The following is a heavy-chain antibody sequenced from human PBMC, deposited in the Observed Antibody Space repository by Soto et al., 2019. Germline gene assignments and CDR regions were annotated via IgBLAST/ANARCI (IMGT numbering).Heavy chain of an antibody. J-gene: IGHJ4*02. CDR2: ISFYESNK. CDR3: ARENTVGYCSGGSCYYFDY. Sequence: QVQLVESGGGVVQPGRSLRLSCATSGSTFSTYTMHWVRQAPGKGLEWVAVISFYESNKYYADSVKGRFTISRDDSKNTLYLHMNGLSPEDTAVYYCARENTVGYCSGGSCYYFDYWGQGTLVTVSS. CDR1: GSTFSTYT. V-gene: IGHV3-30-3*01. D-gene: IGHD2-15*01.